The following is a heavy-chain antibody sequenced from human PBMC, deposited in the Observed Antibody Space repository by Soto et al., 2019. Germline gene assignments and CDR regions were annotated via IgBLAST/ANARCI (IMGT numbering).Heavy chain of an antibody. D-gene: IGHD3-10*01. J-gene: IGHJ4*02. CDR3: AKGEVRGIIPSYFDY. CDR2: INPDNGNT. CDR1: GYTFAIYT. Sequence: ASVKVSCKAAGYTFAIYTMNWVRQAPGQRLEWMGWINPDNGNTKSSQKFQDRVIITRDTSASTAYMDLSSLRAEDTAVYYCAKGEVRGIIPSYFDYWGLGTLVTVSS. V-gene: IGHV1-3*01.